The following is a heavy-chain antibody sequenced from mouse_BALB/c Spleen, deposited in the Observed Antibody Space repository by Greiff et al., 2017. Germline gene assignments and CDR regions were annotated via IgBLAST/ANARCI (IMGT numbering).Heavy chain of an antibody. D-gene: IGHD4-1*01. CDR2: ISSGGGST. V-gene: IGHV5-12-1*01. CDR3: ARHANWDWFAY. J-gene: IGHJ3*01. CDR1: GFAFSSYD. Sequence: EVQGVESGGGLVKPGGSLKLSCAASGFAFSSYDMSWVRQTPEKRLEWVAYISSGGGSTYYPDTVKGRFTISRDNAKNTLYLQMSSLKSEDTAMYYCARHANWDWFAYWGQGTLVTVSA.